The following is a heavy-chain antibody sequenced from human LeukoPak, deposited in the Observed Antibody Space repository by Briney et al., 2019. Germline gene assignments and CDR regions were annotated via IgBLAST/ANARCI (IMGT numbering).Heavy chain of an antibody. J-gene: IGHJ4*02. V-gene: IGHV1-2*06. CDR2: TNPNSGGT. CDR1: GYTFTSYD. CDR3: ARAGYSYGYYYDSSGYYYYSL. Sequence: GASVKVSCKASGYTFTSYDINWVRQATGQGLEWMGRTNPNSGGTNYAQKFQGRVTMTRDTSISTAYMELSRLRSDDTAVYYCARAGYSYGYYYDSSGYYYYSLWGQGTLVTVSS. D-gene: IGHD3-22*01.